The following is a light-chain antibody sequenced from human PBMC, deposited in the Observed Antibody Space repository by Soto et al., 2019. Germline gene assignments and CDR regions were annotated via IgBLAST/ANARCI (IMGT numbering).Light chain of an antibody. CDR1: SSDIGAYIY. Sequence: SVLTQPPSASGSPGQSVTISCTGTSSDIGAYIYVSWYQQHPGKAPKLMISEVSRRPSGVPERFSGSKSGNTASLTVSGLQADDEAHYYCSSYAGSNNFVFGTGTKV. J-gene: IGLJ1*01. CDR2: EVS. CDR3: SSYAGSNNFV. V-gene: IGLV2-8*01.